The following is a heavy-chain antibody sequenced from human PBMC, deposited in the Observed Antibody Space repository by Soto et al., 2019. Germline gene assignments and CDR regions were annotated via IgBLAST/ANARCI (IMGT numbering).Heavy chain of an antibody. V-gene: IGHV3-23*01. Sequence: EVQLLESGGSFIHPGGSLRLSCAASGFSFSSIAMNWVRQAPGKGLEWVSVISGSADSTFYADSVKGRFTISRDNSKSTLYLQINSLRAEDTAVYYCAKTRGAMIYAISVYAMDVWGQGTTVTVSS. CDR1: GFSFSSIA. CDR3: AKTRGAMIYAISVYAMDV. D-gene: IGHD2-8*01. J-gene: IGHJ6*02. CDR2: ISGSADST.